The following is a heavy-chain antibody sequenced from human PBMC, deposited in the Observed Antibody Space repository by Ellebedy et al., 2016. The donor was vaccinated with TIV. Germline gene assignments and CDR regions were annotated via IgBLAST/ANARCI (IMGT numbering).Heavy chain of an antibody. CDR1: GGSVTSSAYF. CDR2: IYKGGST. Sequence: SETLSLTXTVSGGSVTSSAYFWGWIRQPPGKGLDYIGSIYKGGSTYYSPPLKGRVSISVDTSKNQFSLTLSSVTAADTAVYYCARHLGYCTSTRCYSSFYGLDIWGQGTTVTVSS. D-gene: IGHD2-2*01. CDR3: ARHLGYCTSTRCYSSFYGLDI. J-gene: IGHJ6*02. V-gene: IGHV4-39*01.